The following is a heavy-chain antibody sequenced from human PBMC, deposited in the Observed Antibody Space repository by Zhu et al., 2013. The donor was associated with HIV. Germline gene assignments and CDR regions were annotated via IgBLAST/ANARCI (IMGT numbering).Heavy chain of an antibody. D-gene: IGHD3-10*01. J-gene: IGHJ4*02. CDR1: GYTFTNYA. CDR2: INAANDNT. CDR3: ARVNSRWFLSGLGWFDY. V-gene: IGHV1-3*01. Sequence: QVQLVQSGAEVKKPGASVKLSCKASGYTFTNYAIHWVRQAPGQRLEWMGWINAANDNTKYSQKFQDRVTITRDTSTNTAYMELSSLRSEDTAVYYCARVNSRWFLSGLGWFDYWGQGTLVTVSS.